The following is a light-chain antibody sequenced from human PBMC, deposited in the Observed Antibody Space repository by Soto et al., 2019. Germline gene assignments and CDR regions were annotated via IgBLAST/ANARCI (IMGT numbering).Light chain of an antibody. CDR2: KAS. CDR1: QTISSW. CDR3: QDYYSDAGA. V-gene: IGKV1-5*03. J-gene: IGKJ1*01. Sequence: DIQMTQSPSTLSGSVGDRVTITCRASQTISSWLAWYKQKPGKAPKLPIYKASTLKSGVPSRFSGSGSGTAFTLTISSLQPDEFATYYGQDYYSDAGAVGQGTEVEV.